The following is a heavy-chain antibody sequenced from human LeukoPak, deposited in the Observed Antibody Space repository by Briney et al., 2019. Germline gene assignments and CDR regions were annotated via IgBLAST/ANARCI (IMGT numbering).Heavy chain of an antibody. CDR3: ARSGKFWDVTPVMCDAFDI. CDR1: GYTFTGYY. CDR2: INPNSGGT. V-gene: IGHV1-2*04. D-gene: IGHD4-23*01. Sequence: GASVKVSCKASGYTFTGYYMHWVRQAPGQGLEWMGWINPNSGGTNYAQKFQGWVTMTRDTSISTAYMELSRLRSDDTAVYYCARSGKFWDVTPVMCDAFDIWGQGTMVTVSS. J-gene: IGHJ3*02.